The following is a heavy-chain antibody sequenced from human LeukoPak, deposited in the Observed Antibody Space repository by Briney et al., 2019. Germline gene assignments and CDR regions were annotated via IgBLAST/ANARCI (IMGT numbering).Heavy chain of an antibody. Sequence: PGRSLRLSCAASGFTFSSYAMHWVRQAPGKGLEWVAVISYDGSNKYYADSVKGRFTISRDNSKNTLYLQMNSLRAEDTAVYYCARDRIYYDSSGYYYYGMDVWGQGTTVTVSS. V-gene: IGHV3-30-3*01. J-gene: IGHJ6*02. CDR1: GFTFSSYA. CDR2: ISYDGSNK. D-gene: IGHD3-22*01. CDR3: ARDRIYYDSSGYYYYGMDV.